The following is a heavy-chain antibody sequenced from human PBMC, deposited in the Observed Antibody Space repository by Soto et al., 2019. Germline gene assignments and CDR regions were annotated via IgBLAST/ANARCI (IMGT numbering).Heavy chain of an antibody. Sequence: EVQLVESGGGLVKPGGSLRLSCAASGFTFSSYSMNWVRQAPGKGLEWVSSISSSSSYIYYADSVKGRFTISRDNAKNSLYLQMNSLRAEDTAVYYCARALNRDGYHTDWFDPWGQGTLVTVSS. V-gene: IGHV3-21*01. D-gene: IGHD5-12*01. CDR1: GFTFSSYS. CDR3: ARALNRDGYHTDWFDP. CDR2: ISSSSSYI. J-gene: IGHJ5*02.